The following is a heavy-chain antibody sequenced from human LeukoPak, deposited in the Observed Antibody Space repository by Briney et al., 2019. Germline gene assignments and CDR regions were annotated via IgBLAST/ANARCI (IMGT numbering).Heavy chain of an antibody. V-gene: IGHV4-4*02. CDR2: IYHSGST. D-gene: IGHD3-22*01. CDR1: GGSISSSNW. J-gene: IGHJ3*02. CDR3: ARDSRRTTLYYYDSSGYSHDAFDI. Sequence: PSGTLSLTCAVSGGSISSSNWWSWVRQPPGKGLEWIGEIYHSGSTNYNPSLKSRVTISVDTSKNQFSLKLSSVTAADTAVYYCARDSRRTTLYYYDSSGYSHDAFDIWGQGTMVTVSS.